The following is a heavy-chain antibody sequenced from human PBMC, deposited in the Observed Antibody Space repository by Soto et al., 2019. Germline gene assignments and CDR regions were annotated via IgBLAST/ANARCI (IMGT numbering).Heavy chain of an antibody. D-gene: IGHD3-16*01. CDR2: ISGSGGST. V-gene: IGHV3-23*01. Sequence: GGSLRLSCAASGFTFSRYAMSWVRQAPGKGLEWVSAISGSGGSTYYADSVKGRFTISRDNSKNTLYLQMNSLRAEDTAVYYCVKDPVYDYVWGSYVRPQYNWFDPWGQGTLVTVSS. CDR3: VKDPVYDYVWGSYVRPQYNWFDP. J-gene: IGHJ5*02. CDR1: GFTFSRYA.